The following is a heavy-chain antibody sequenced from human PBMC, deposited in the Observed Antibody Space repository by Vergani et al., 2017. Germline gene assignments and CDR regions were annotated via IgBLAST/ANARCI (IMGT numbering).Heavy chain of an antibody. J-gene: IGHJ5*02. V-gene: IGHV3-9*02. D-gene: IGHD6-6*01. CDR2: ISWNSNSI. CDR3: AKDLGTSSGGGWFDP. Sequence: VQLEESGGGLVLPGRSLRPSCVAPGFTSAGYAMHWVRQAPGKGLEWVSGISWNSNSIGYADSVKGRFTISRDNAKNSLYLQLNSLRAEDTALYYCAKDLGTSSGGGWFDPWGQGTLVTVSS. CDR1: GFTSAGYA.